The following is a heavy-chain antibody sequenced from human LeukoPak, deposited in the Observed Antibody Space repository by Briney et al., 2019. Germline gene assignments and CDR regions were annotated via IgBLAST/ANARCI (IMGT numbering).Heavy chain of an antibody. CDR2: ISGSGDST. CDR1: GFTFSSYA. J-gene: IGHJ4*02. V-gene: IGHV3-23*01. D-gene: IGHD2-2*01. CDR3: AKDFVVVPAVHFDY. Sequence: GGSLRLSCAASGFTFSSYAMSWVRQAPGKGLEWVSAISGSGDSTYYADSVKGRFTISRDNSKNTLYLQMHSLRAEDTAVYYCAKDFVVVPAVHFDYWGQGTLVTVSS.